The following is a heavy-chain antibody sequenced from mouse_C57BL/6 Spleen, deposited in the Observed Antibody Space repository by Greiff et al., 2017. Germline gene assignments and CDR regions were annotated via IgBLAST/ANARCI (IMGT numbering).Heavy chain of an antibody. CDR2: IRSKSSNYAT. J-gene: IGHJ4*01. CDR3: VRGENYYGSSYYAMDY. Sequence: VQLKESGGGLVQPKGSLKLSCAASGFTFNTYAMHWVRQAPGKGLEWVARIRSKSSNYATYYADSVKDRFTISRDDSQSMLYLQMNNLKTEDTAMYYCVRGENYYGSSYYAMDYWGQGTSVTVSS. V-gene: IGHV10-3*01. D-gene: IGHD1-1*01. CDR1: GFTFNTYA.